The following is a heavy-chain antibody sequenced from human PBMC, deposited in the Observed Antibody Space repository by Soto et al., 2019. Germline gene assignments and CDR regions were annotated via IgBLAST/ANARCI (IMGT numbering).Heavy chain of an antibody. CDR3: ARDRPPYGMDV. CDR1: GGSISSYY. J-gene: IGHJ6*02. Sequence: SETLSLTCTVSGGSISSYYWSWIRQPPGKGLEWIGYIYYSGSTNYNPSLKSRVTISVDTSKNQFSLKLSSVTAADTAVYYCARDRPPYGMDVWGQGTTVTVSS. CDR2: IYYSGST. V-gene: IGHV4-59*01.